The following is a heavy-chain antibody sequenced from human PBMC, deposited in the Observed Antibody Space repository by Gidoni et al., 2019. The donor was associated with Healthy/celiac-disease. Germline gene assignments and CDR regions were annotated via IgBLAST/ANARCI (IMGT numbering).Heavy chain of an antibody. V-gene: IGHV4-34*01. J-gene: IGHJ4*02. CDR2: INHSGST. D-gene: IGHD2-2*01. CDR1: GGSFSGYY. Sequence: QVQLQQWGAGLLKPSEILSLTCAVYGGSFSGYYWSWIRQPPGKGLEWIGEINHSGSTNYNPYLKSRVTISVDTSKNQFSLKLSSVTAADTAVYYCARGYCSSTSCYVRYWGQGTLVTVSS. CDR3: ARGYCSSTSCYVRY.